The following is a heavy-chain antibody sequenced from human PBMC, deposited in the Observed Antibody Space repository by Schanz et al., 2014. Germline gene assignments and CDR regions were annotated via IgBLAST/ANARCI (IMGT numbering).Heavy chain of an antibody. D-gene: IGHD3-10*01. CDR3: AKYRGYYRVSGSYRELEY. CDR1: GFSFGNYG. Sequence: EVQLVESGGGLVKPGGSLRLSCAASGFSFGNYGMSWVRQAPGKGLEWVSGFDAHDGRAYYADSAKGRFTISRDNSKSTLYVEMNSLRPEDTAVYYCAKYRGYYRVSGSYRELEYWGQGTLVTVSS. J-gene: IGHJ4*02. CDR2: FDAHDGRA. V-gene: IGHV3-23*04.